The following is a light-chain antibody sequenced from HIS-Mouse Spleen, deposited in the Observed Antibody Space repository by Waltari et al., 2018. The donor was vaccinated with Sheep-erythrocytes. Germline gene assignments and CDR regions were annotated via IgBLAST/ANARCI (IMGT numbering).Light chain of an antibody. Sequence: QSALTQPRSVSGSPGQSVTISCTGTSSAVGGYHYVSWYQQHPGKAPKLMIYDVSKRPSGVPDRFSGSKSGNTASLTISGTQAMDEADYYCQAWDSSTAWVFGGGTKLTVL. V-gene: IGLV2-11*01. CDR3: QAWDSSTAWV. CDR2: DVS. J-gene: IGLJ3*02. CDR1: SSAVGGYHY.